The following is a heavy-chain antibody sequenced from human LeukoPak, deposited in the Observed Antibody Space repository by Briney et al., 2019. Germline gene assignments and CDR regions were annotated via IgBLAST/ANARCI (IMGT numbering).Heavy chain of an antibody. V-gene: IGHV3-21*01. Sequence: PGGSLRLSCAASGFTFRTHTMNWARQAPGKGLEWVSCISSSSSDIYYADSVKGRFTISRDNAKNSLYLHMSSLRAEDTAVYYCARVPGGLEWADFDYWGQGTLVTVSS. CDR1: GFTFRTHT. CDR2: ISSSSSDI. CDR3: ARVPGGLEWADFDY. J-gene: IGHJ4*02. D-gene: IGHD3-3*01.